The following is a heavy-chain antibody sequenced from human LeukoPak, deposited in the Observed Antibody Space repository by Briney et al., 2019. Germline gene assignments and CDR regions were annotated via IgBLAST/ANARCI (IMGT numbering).Heavy chain of an antibody. CDR3: APSSRTYSSTDY. Sequence: ASVKVSCKASGGTFSSYAISWVRQAPGQGLEWMGWIIPILGSANYAQSFQGRVTMTADESTSTAYVELSSLRSEDTAVYYLAPSSRTYSSTDYWGQGTLVTVSS. CDR1: GGTFSSYA. CDR2: IIPILGSA. J-gene: IGHJ4*02. V-gene: IGHV1-69*11. D-gene: IGHD6-13*01.